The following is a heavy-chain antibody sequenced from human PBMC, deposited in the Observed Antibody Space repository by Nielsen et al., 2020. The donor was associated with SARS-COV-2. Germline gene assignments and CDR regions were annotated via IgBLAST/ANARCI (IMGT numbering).Heavy chain of an antibody. CDR3: ARNLAGYSTRLAFDP. V-gene: IGHV3-9*01. CDR2: ISWNSGSI. Sequence: SLKISCAASGFTFDDCAMHWVRQAPGKGLEWVSGISWNSGSIGYADSVKGRFTISRDNAKNSLYLQMNSLRAEDTALYYCARNLAGYSTRLAFDPWGQGTLVTVSS. J-gene: IGHJ5*02. CDR1: GFTFDDCA. D-gene: IGHD6-13*01.